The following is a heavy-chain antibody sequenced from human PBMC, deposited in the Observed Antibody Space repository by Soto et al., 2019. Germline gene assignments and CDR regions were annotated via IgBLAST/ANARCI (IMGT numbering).Heavy chain of an antibody. D-gene: IGHD2-15*01. V-gene: IGHV1-3*01. CDR1: GYTSTSYA. CDR3: ARVPVVVVAATLTLGMDV. J-gene: IGHJ6*02. Sequence: GASVKVSCKASGYTSTSYAMHWVRQAPGQRLEWMGWINAGNGNTKYSQKFQGRVTMTTDTSTSTAYMELRSLRSDDTAVYYCARVPVVVVAATLTLGMDVWGQGTTVTVSS. CDR2: INAGNGNT.